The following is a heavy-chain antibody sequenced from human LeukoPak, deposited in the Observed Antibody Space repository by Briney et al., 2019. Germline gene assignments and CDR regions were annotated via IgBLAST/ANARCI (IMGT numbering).Heavy chain of an antibody. CDR2: IYRVGST. Sequence: GGSLRLSCAASGFTVSSNYMGWVRQAPGKGLEWVSIIYRVGSTFYADSVEGRFTISRANSKNTLYLQMNSLRVEDTAIYYCARDGGNNSWYGMDVWGQGTTVTVSS. CDR3: ARDGGNNSWYGMDV. CDR1: GFTVSSNY. D-gene: IGHD4-23*01. J-gene: IGHJ6*02. V-gene: IGHV3-66*01.